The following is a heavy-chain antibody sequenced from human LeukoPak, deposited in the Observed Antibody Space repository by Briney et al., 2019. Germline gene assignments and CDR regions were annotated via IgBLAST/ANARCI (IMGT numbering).Heavy chain of an antibody. V-gene: IGHV1-46*01. CDR1: GYTFTSYY. CDR3: ARYLAQSYDSSTGSV. Sequence: VASVKVSCKASGYTFTSYYMHWVRQAPGQGLEWMGIINPSGVSTRYAQKFQGRVTMTRDTSTSTVYMELSSLRSDDTAVYYGARYLAQSYDSSTGSVWGQGTLVTVSS. D-gene: IGHD3-22*01. CDR2: INPSGVST. J-gene: IGHJ4*02.